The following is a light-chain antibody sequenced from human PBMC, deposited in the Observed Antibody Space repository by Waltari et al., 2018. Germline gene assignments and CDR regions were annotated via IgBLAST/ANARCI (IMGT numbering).Light chain of an antibody. CDR3: QQLYSYPFT. V-gene: IGKV1-9*01. CDR2: AAS. Sequence: DIQLTQSPSFLSASVGDSVTITCRASQGISSYLAWYQQKPGKAPKLLIYAASALQAGVPSRFSGSGSGTEFPLTISSLPPEDFATYYCQQLYSYPFTFGPGTKVDIK. J-gene: IGKJ3*01. CDR1: QGISSY.